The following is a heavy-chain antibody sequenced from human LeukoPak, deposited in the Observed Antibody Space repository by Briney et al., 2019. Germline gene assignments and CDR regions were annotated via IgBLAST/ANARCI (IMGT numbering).Heavy chain of an antibody. V-gene: IGHV3-9*03. J-gene: IGHJ2*01. Sequence: GGSLRLSCAASGFNFNFDDYAFHWVRQAPGKGLEWVSGMNWKTDIVAYADSVKGRFTISRDNDRKSVHLQMNSLTPDDMAVHHCAKGPKENWYFDLWGRGTLVTVSS. CDR3: AKGPKENWYFDL. CDR2: MNWKTDIV. CDR1: GFNFNFDDYA.